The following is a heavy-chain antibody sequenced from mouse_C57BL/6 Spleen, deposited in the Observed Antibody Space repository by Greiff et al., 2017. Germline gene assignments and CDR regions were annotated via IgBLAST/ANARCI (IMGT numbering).Heavy chain of an antibody. J-gene: IGHJ4*01. CDR2: ISSGGDYI. D-gene: IGHD2-5*01. CDR1: GFTFSSYA. Sequence: DVMLVESGEGLVKPGGSLKLSCAASGFTFSSYAMSWVRQTPEKRLEWVAYISSGGDYICYADTVKGRFTISRDNARNTLYLQMSSLKSEDTAMYYCTRSFYYSNSYAMDYWGQGTSVTVSS. CDR3: TRSFYYSNSYAMDY. V-gene: IGHV5-9-1*02.